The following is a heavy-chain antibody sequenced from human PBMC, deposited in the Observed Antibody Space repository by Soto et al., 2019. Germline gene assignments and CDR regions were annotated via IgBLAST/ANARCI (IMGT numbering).Heavy chain of an antibody. Sequence: QVQLQESGPGLVKPSETLSLTCTVSGGSINSYYWSWIRQSPGKGLEWIGYIYYSGSTNYNPSLKSRVTISVDTSKNQCSLKLYSVTAADTAVYYCARQGLNYWYFDLWGRGTLVTVSS. CDR3: ARQGLNYWYFDL. CDR2: IYYSGST. CDR1: GGSINSYY. J-gene: IGHJ2*01. V-gene: IGHV4-59*08.